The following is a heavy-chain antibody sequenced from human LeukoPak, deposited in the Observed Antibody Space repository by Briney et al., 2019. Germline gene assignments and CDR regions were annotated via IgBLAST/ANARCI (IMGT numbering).Heavy chain of an antibody. V-gene: IGHV3-23*01. CDR1: GFTFSSYA. D-gene: IGHD3-10*01. J-gene: IGHJ4*02. CDR2: ISGSGGST. CDR3: AKTLKIRGVSNFDY. Sequence: GGSLRLSCAASGFTFSSYAVSWVRQAPGKGLEWVSGISGSGGSTYYADSVKGRFTISRDNSKNTLYLQMNSLRTEDTAVYYCAKTLKIRGVSNFDYWGQGTLVTVSS.